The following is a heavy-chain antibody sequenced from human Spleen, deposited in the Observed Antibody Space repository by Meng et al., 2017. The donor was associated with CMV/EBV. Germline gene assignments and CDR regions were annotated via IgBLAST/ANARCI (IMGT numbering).Heavy chain of an antibody. J-gene: IGHJ4*02. CDR1: GGSISSYY. D-gene: IGHD1-26*01. Sequence: GSLRLACTVSGGSISSYYWSWMRQPPGKGLEWIGYIYYSGSTNYNPSLKSRVTISVDTSKIQFSLKLSSVTPADTAVYYCARVVGATLGFDYWGQGTLVTVSS. CDR3: ARVVGATLGFDY. CDR2: IYYSGST. V-gene: IGHV4-59*01.